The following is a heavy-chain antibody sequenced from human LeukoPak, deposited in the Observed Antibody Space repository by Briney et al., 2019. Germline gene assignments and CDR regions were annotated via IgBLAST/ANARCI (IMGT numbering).Heavy chain of an antibody. CDR2: IKQDGSEK. V-gene: IGHV3-7*03. D-gene: IGHD2-15*01. CDR1: GFTFSSYW. CDR3: ARDMVGAATDAFDI. J-gene: IGHJ3*02. Sequence: GESLRLSCAASGFTFSSYWMSWVRQAPGKGLEWVANIKQDGSEKYYVDSVKGRFTISRDNAKNSLYLQMNSLRAEDTAVYYCARDMVGAATDAFDIWGQGTMVTVSS.